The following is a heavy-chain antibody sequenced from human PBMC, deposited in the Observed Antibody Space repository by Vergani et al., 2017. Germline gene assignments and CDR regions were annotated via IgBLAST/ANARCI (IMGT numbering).Heavy chain of an antibody. V-gene: IGHV4-34*01. CDR2: IKHSGST. CDR1: GGSFSGYY. CDR3: ARGRFYYGFWSGYNWFDP. Sequence: QAQLQQWGAGLLKPSETLSLTCAVYGGSFSGYYWSWIRQPPGKGLEWSGEIKHSGSTNYNPSLKSRVTISVDTSKNQFSLKLSSVTAADTAVYYCARGRFYYGFWSGYNWFDPWGQGTLVTVSS. J-gene: IGHJ5*02. D-gene: IGHD3-3*01.